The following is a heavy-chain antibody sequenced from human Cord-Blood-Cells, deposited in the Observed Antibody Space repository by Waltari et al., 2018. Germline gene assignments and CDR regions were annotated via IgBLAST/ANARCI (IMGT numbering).Heavy chain of an antibody. J-gene: IGHJ6*02. CDR3: AREASSSSGDYYYGMDV. CDR2: IIPIFGTA. V-gene: IGHV1-69*01. CDR1: GGTFSSYA. Sequence: QVQLVQSGAEVKKPGSSVQVSCKASGGTFSSYAISWVRQAPGQGREWMGGIIPIFGTANYAQKFQGRVTITADESTSTAYMELSSLRSEDTAVYYCAREASSSSGDYYYGMDVWGQGTTVTVSS. D-gene: IGHD6-6*01.